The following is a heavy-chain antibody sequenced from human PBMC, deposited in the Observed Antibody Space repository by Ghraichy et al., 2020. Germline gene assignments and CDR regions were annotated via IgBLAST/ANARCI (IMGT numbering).Heavy chain of an antibody. D-gene: IGHD3-3*01. J-gene: IGHJ4*02. CDR2: IKQDGSEK. CDR1: GFTFSSYW. Sequence: LTCAASGFTFSSYWMSWVRQAPGKGLEWVANIKQDGSEKYYVDSVKGRFTISRDNAKNSLYLQMNSLRAEDTAVYYCARPDGYYDFWSGLDYWGQGTLVTVSS. V-gene: IGHV3-7*01. CDR3: ARPDGYYDFWSGLDY.